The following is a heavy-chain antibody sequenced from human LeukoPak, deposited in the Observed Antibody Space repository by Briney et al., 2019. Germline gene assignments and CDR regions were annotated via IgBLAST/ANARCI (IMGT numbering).Heavy chain of an antibody. V-gene: IGHV3-11*01. CDR1: GFTFSDYN. CDR2: ITDSGNTI. CDR3: ARSIGLTGGGVDV. D-gene: IGHD3-9*01. J-gene: IGHJ6*02. Sequence: PGGSLRLSCAASGFTFSDYNMNWVRQAPGKGLEWVSYITDSGNTIHYADSVKGRFTISRDNAKNSLYLQMNSLRAEDTAVYYCARSIGLTGGGVDVWSQGTTVTVSS.